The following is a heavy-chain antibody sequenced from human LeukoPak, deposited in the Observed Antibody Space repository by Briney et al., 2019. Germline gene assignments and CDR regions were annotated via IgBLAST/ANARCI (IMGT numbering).Heavy chain of an antibody. V-gene: IGHV3-23*01. J-gene: IGHJ4*02. D-gene: IGHD2-21*02. CDR2: TGGSGGSI. Sequence: GGSLRLSCAASGFTFSSYAMSWVRQAPGKGLEWVSSTGGSGGSIYYADSVKGRFTISRDNSKNTLYLQMDSLRADDTAVYYCAKGIPVTAIRYSDFWGQGTLVTVSS. CDR1: GFTFSSYA. CDR3: AKGIPVTAIRYSDF.